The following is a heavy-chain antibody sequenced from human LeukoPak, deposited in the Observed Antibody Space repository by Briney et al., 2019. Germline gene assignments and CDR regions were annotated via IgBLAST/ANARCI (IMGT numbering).Heavy chain of an antibody. D-gene: IGHD3-3*01. J-gene: IGHJ6*02. CDR1: GGSISSGDYY. CDR2: IYYSGST. CDR3: ARAGYDLWSGPGWGDV. V-gene: IGHV4-30-4*01. Sequence: SETLSLTCTVSGGSISSGDYYWSWIRQPPGKGLEWIGYIYYSGSTYYNPSLKSRVTISVDTSKNQFSLKLSSVTAADTAVYYCARAGYDLWSGPGWGDVWGQGTTVTVSS.